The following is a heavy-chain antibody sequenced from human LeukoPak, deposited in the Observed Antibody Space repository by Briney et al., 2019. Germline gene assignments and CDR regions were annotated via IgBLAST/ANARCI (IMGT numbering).Heavy chain of an antibody. D-gene: IGHD3-10*01. Sequence: PSETLSLTCAVSGGSISSSNWWSWVRQPPGKGLEWIGEIYHSGSTNYNPSLKSRVTISVDKSKNQFSLKLSSVTAADTAVYYCARDRVRGVIIRSRLVDYWGQGTLVTVSS. J-gene: IGHJ4*02. CDR2: IYHSGST. CDR1: GGSISSSNW. V-gene: IGHV4-4*02. CDR3: ARDRVRGVIIRSRLVDY.